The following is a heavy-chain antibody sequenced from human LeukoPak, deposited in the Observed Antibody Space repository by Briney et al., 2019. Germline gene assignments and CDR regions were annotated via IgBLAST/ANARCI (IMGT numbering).Heavy chain of an antibody. CDR1: GFTFSSYE. CDR3: ARKDYGGYAYYYYGLDV. J-gene: IGHJ6*04. V-gene: IGHV3-48*03. D-gene: IGHD5-12*01. CDR2: ISSSGSTK. Sequence: PGGSLRLSCAASGFTFSSYEMDWVRQAPGKGLEWVSYISSSGSTKYYADSVKGRFTISRDNAKNSLYLQMNSLRAEDTAVYCCARKDYGGYAYYYYGLDVWGKGTTVTVSS.